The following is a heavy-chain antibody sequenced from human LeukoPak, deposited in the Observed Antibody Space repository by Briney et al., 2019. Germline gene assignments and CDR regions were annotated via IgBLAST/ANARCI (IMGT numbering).Heavy chain of an antibody. V-gene: IGHV1-8*01. Sequence: VASVTVSCKTSGYTFTNYDINWARQATGQGLAWMGWMNPNSGNTGYAQKFQGRVTMTRNTSISTAYMELSSLRSEDTAVYYCARGRVCSGGTCYSGRDYFDYWGQGTLVTVSS. CDR1: GYTFTNYD. CDR3: ARGRVCSGGTCYSGRDYFDY. J-gene: IGHJ4*02. CDR2: MNPNSGNT. D-gene: IGHD2-15*01.